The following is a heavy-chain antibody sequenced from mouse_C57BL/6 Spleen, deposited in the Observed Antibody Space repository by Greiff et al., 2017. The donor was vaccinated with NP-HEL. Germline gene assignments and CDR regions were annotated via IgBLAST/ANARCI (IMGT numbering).Heavy chain of an antibody. CDR3: ARSYYGSSLYAMDY. CDR2: IYWDDDK. J-gene: IGHJ4*01. D-gene: IGHD1-1*01. Sequence: QVTLKECGPGILQSSQTLSLTCSFSGFSLSTSGMGVSWIRQPSGKGLEWLAHIYWDDDKRYNPSLKSRLTISKDTSRNQVFLKITSVDTADTATYYCARSYYGSSLYAMDYWGQGTSVTVSS. CDR1: GFSLSTSGMG. V-gene: IGHV8-12*01.